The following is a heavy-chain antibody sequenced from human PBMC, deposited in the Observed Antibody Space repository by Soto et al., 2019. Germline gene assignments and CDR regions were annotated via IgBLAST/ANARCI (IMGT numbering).Heavy chain of an antibody. V-gene: IGHV1-2*02. CDR2: VNPNSGGT. J-gene: IGHJ6*02. CDR3: AREGASTANYGMDV. D-gene: IGHD2-21*02. CDR1: GYTFTDYY. Sequence: QVQLVQSGAEVKKPGASVKVSCKASGYTFTDYYIHWVRQAPGQGLEWMGWVNPNSGGTNYAQKFQGRITMTRDTSIRTVYMARGSPKSDDIAVYYCAREGASTANYGMDVWGQGTTVTVSS.